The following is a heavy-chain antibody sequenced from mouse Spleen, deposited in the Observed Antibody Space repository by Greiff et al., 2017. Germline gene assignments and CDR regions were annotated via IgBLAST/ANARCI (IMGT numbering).Heavy chain of an antibody. CDR2: IDPSDSYT. Sequence: QVQLQQPGAELVKPGASVKLSCKASGYTFTSYWMRWVKQRPGQGLEWIGEIDPSDSYTNYNQKFKGKATLTVDKSSSTAYMQLSSLTSEDSAVYYVARQLGLRSQYYALDYWGQGTSVTVSS. D-gene: IGHD3-1*01. V-gene: IGHV1-69*02. CDR3: ARQLGLRSQYYALDY. CDR1: GYTFTSYW. J-gene: IGHJ4*01.